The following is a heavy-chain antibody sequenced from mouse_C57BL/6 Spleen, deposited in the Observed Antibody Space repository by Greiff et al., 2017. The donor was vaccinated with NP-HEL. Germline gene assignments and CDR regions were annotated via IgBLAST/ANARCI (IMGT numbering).Heavy chain of an antibody. Sequence: EVKLQESGPELVKPGDSVKISCKASGYSFTGYFMNWVMQSHGKSLEWIGRINPYNGDTFYNQKFKGKATLTVDKSSSTAHMELRSLTSEDSAVYYCATTVVDGYWGQGTTLTVSS. D-gene: IGHD1-1*01. J-gene: IGHJ2*01. CDR1: GYSFTGYF. V-gene: IGHV1-20*01. CDR3: ATTVVDGY. CDR2: INPYNGDT.